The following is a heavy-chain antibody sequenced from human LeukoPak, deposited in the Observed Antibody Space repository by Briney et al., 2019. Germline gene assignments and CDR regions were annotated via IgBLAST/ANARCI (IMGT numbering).Heavy chain of an antibody. V-gene: IGHV4-34*01. CDR3: ARGPTISETGYFDY. CDR2: VNHRGDT. Sequence: PSETLSLTCAVYGGSFSAYYWSWIRQSPGKGLQWIAEVNHRGDTNYNPSVKGRVTISVDTSKNQFSLKVTSLTAAETAVYYCARGPTISETGYFDYWGQGTLVTVSS. CDR1: GGSFSAYY. J-gene: IGHJ4*03. D-gene: IGHD1-1*01.